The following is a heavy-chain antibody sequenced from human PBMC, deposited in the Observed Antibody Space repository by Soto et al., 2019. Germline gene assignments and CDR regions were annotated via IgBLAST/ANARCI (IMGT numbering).Heavy chain of an antibody. Sequence: SETLSLTCTVSGGSISSYYWSWIRQPPGKGLEWIGYIYYSGSTNYNPSLKSRVTISVDTSKNQFSLKLSSVTAADTAVYYCARGRVYYGSGSYRSNWFDPWGQGTLVTVSS. V-gene: IGHV4-59*01. CDR3: ARGRVYYGSGSYRSNWFDP. J-gene: IGHJ5*02. D-gene: IGHD3-10*01. CDR2: IYYSGST. CDR1: GGSISSYY.